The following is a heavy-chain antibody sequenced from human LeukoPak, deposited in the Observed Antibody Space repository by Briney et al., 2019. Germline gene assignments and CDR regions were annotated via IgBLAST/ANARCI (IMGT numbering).Heavy chain of an antibody. CDR2: IYYSGST. Sequence: SETLSLTCTVSSGSISSSSYYWGWIRQPPGKGLEWIGSIYYSGSTYYNPSLRSRVTISVDTSKNQFSLKLSSVTAADTAVYYCARHRVATTLDYWGQGTLVTVSS. D-gene: IGHD5-12*01. CDR1: SGSISSSSYY. V-gene: IGHV4-39*01. CDR3: ARHRVATTLDY. J-gene: IGHJ4*02.